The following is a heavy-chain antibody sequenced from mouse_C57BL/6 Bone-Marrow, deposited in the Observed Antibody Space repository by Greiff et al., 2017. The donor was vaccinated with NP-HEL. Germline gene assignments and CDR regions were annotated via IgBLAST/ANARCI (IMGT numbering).Heavy chain of an antibody. CDR1: GFTFTDYY. D-gene: IGHD1-1*01. CDR2: IRNKANGYTT. Sequence: EVKVVESGGGLVQPGGSLSLSCAASGFTFTDYYMSWVRQPPGKALEWLGFIRNKANGYTTEYSASVKGRFTISRDNSQSILYLQMNALRAEDSATYYCARITTDFAYWGQGTLVTVSA. CDR3: ARITTDFAY. V-gene: IGHV7-3*01. J-gene: IGHJ3*01.